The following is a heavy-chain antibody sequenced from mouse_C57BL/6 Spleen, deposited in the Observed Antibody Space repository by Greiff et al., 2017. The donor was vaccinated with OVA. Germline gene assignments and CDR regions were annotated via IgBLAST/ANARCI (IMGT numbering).Heavy chain of an antibody. J-gene: IGHJ4*01. Sequence: VQLKESGPGLVQPSQSLSITCTVSGFSLTSYGVHWVRQSPGTGLEWMGVIWSGGSTDYYAAFISRLSISKDNAKSQVFCKMNMLQADDTAIYYCARSDGNYAMDYWGQGTSVTVSS. CDR3: ARSDGNYAMDY. D-gene: IGHD2-1*01. CDR2: IWSGGST. CDR1: GFSLTSYG. V-gene: IGHV2-2*01.